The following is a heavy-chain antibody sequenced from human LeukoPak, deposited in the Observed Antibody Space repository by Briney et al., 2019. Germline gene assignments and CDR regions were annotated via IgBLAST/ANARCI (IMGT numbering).Heavy chain of an antibody. CDR1: GGSISSYY. J-gene: IGHJ3*02. Sequence: SETLSLTCTVSGGSISSYYWSWIRQPPGKGLEWIGYIYYSGSTNYNPSLKSRVIISVKTYTNQSPLRLMHSTSADTAMYYCAGGSALVGGTAPPAIDAFDIWGQGTMVTVSS. V-gene: IGHV4-59*01. CDR3: AGGSALVGGTAPPAIDAFDI. D-gene: IGHD2-21*02. CDR2: IYYSGST.